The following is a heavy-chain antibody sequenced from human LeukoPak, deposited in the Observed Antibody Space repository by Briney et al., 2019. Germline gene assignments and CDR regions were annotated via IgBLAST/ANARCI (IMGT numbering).Heavy chain of an antibody. V-gene: IGHV4-4*07. J-gene: IGHJ6*03. Sequence: SETLSLTCTVSGHSISGFYWSWIRQPPGKGPQWIGRISTSGSTTYNPSLKSRITMSVDRSTNEFSLTVRSVTAADTALYYCARGLPSYGDYVDYYFYMDVWGKGTTVTVSS. CDR2: ISTSGST. CDR3: ARGLPSYGDYVDYYFYMDV. CDR1: GHSISGFY. D-gene: IGHD4-17*01.